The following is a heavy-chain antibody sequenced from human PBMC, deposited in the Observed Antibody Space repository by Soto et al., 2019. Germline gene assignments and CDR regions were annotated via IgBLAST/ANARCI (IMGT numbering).Heavy chain of an antibody. Sequence: PSETLSLTCTVSGGSISSSSYYWGWIRQPPGKGLEWIGSIYYSGSTYYNPSLKGRVTISVDTSKNQFSLKLSSVTAADTAVYYCARGGSGSYLFPTLDYWGQGTLVTVSS. CDR1: GGSISSSSYY. J-gene: IGHJ4*02. V-gene: IGHV4-39*01. D-gene: IGHD3-10*01. CDR2: IYYSGST. CDR3: ARGGSGSYLFPTLDY.